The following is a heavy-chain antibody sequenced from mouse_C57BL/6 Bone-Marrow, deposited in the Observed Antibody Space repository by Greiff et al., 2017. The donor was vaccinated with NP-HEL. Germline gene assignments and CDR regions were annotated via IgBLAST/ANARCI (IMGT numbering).Heavy chain of an antibody. CDR3: AYSNYVGYFDV. V-gene: IGHV1-72*01. Sequence: VQLQQPGAELVKPGASVKLSCKASGYTFTSYWMHWVKQRPGRGLEWIGRIDPNRGGTKYNEKFKSKATLTVDKPSSTAYMQLSSLTSEDSAGYYCAYSNYVGYFDVWGTGTTVTVSS. CDR1: GYTFTSYW. J-gene: IGHJ1*03. CDR2: IDPNRGGT. D-gene: IGHD2-5*01.